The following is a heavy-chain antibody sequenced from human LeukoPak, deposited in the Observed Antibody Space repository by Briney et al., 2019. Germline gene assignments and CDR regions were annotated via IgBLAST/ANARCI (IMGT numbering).Heavy chain of an antibody. CDR3: ARAGIGAGLFDY. CDR1: GFTFSSYA. J-gene: IGHJ4*02. CDR2: ISYDGSNK. Sequence: GGSLRLSCAASGFTFSSYAMHWVRQAPGKGLEWVAVISYDGSNKYYADSVKGRFTISRDNSKNTVYLQMNSLRAEDTAVYYCARAGIGAGLFDYWGQGTLVTVSS. V-gene: IGHV3-30*04. D-gene: IGHD6-13*01.